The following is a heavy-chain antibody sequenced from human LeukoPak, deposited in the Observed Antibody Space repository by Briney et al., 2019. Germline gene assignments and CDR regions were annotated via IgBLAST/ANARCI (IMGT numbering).Heavy chain of an antibody. D-gene: IGHD4-17*01. CDR2: INLSAGTT. J-gene: IGHJ3*02. Sequence: GASVKVSYKASGYTLTGYYMHWVRQAPGQGLEWMGVINLSAGTTNYAQKFQGRVTMTRDMSTSTVYMELSSLRSEDTAIYFCARDSAVTTHADDAFDIWGQGTMVTVSS. CDR1: GYTLTGYY. CDR3: ARDSAVTTHADDAFDI. V-gene: IGHV1-46*01.